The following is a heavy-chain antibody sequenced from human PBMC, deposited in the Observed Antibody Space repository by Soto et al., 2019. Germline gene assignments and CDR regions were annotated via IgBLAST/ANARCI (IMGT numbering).Heavy chain of an antibody. CDR2: ILPIYASP. Sequence: QVQLVQSGAEVKKPGSSVKVSGKASGGTFSSNAISWVRQAPGQGLEWMGGILPIYASPNYAQNFQGRVTVTADKATSTAYLELSRLKLADSAIYYCAVTVTGTRSPLAHWGRGTLVIVSS. CDR1: GGTFSSNA. V-gene: IGHV1-69*06. D-gene: IGHD6-19*01. J-gene: IGHJ4*02. CDR3: AVTVTGTRSPLAH.